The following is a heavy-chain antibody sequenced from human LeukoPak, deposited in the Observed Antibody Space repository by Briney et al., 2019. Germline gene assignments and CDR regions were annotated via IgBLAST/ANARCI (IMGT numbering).Heavy chain of an antibody. V-gene: IGHV3-43*01. J-gene: IGHJ6*03. Sequence: PGGSLRLSCAASGFSFDDYTMHWVRQAPGKGLEWVPLISWDGVSTYYADSVKGRFTISRDNSKDSLYLQMNSLRTEDTALYYCAKSTPRLVSDYYYYMDVWGKGTTVTVSS. CDR1: GFSFDDYT. CDR2: ISWDGVST. D-gene: IGHD2/OR15-2a*01. CDR3: AKSTPRLVSDYYYYMDV.